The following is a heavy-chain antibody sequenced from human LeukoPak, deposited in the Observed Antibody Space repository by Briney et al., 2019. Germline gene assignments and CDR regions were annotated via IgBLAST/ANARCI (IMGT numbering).Heavy chain of an antibody. CDR1: GGSISSGGYD. V-gene: IGHV4-31*03. Sequence: PSETLSLTCTVSGGSISSGGYDWSWIRQHPGKGLEWIGYIYYSGSTYYNPSLKSRVTISVDTSKNQFSLKLSSVTAADTAVYYCATGVAAAGTSWFDPWGQGTLVTVSS. J-gene: IGHJ5*02. CDR3: ATGVAAAGTSWFDP. CDR2: IYYSGST. D-gene: IGHD6-13*01.